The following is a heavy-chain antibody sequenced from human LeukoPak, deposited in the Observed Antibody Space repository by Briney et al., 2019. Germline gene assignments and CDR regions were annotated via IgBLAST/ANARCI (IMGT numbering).Heavy chain of an antibody. J-gene: IGHJ5*02. D-gene: IGHD2-15*01. CDR2: ISAYNGNT. CDR3: ARAPYCSGGTCYSYSSWFDP. V-gene: IGHV1-18*01. CDR1: GYTFSSYG. Sequence: GASVKVSCKASGYTFSSYGISWVRQAPGQGLEWMGWISAYNGNTNYVQKFQGRVTMTTDTPTSTVYMELRSLRSDDTAVYYCARAPYCSGGTCYSYSSWFDPWGQGTLVTVSS.